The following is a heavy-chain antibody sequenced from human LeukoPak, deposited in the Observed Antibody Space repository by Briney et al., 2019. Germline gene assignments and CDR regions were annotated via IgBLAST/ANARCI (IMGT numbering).Heavy chain of an antibody. Sequence: SGGSLRLSCAASGLTFNTYAMHWVRQAPGKGLGWVAVISYDGSKKFYADSVKGRFTISRDKLNDMPYLQMSSLRDDDTGVYYCTRSGRGAFFKAYFDYWGQGTLVTVSS. D-gene: IGHD2/OR15-2a*01. J-gene: IGHJ4*02. CDR2: ISYDGSKK. CDR1: GLTFNTYA. CDR3: TRSGRGAFFKAYFDY. V-gene: IGHV3-30*07.